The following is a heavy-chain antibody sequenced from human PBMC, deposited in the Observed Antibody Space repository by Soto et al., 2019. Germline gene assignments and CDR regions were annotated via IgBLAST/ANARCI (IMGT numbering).Heavy chain of an antibody. CDR2: IYHSGST. D-gene: IGHD6-6*01. CDR3: AREESSIRGLFDY. CDR1: GGSISSGGYS. J-gene: IGHJ4*02. V-gene: IGHV4-30-2*01. Sequence: SETLSLTCAVSGGSISSGGYSWSWIRQPPGKGLEWIGYIYHSGSTYYNPSLKSRLTISVDTSKNQFSLKLSSVTAADTAVYYCAREESSIRGLFDYWGQGILVTVSS.